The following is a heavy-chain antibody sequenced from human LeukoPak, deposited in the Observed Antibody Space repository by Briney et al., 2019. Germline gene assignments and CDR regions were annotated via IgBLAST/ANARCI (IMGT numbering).Heavy chain of an antibody. J-gene: IGHJ4*02. V-gene: IGHV3-21*04. CDR1: GFTFSSYS. CDR2: ISSSSSYI. D-gene: IGHD5-12*01. CDR3: AKDRGYGAYFDY. Sequence: GGSLRLSCAASGFTFSSYSMNWVRQAPGKGLEWVSSISSSSSYIYYADSVKGRFTISRDNSKNSLYLQMNSLRAEDTALYYCAKDRGYGAYFDYWGQGTLVTVSS.